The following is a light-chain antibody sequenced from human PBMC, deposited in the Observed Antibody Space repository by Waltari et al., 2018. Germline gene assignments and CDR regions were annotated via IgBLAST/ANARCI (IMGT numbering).Light chain of an antibody. CDR1: QSVSRA. J-gene: IGKJ1*01. CDR3: QHYVSLPVT. CDR2: GAS. Sequence: DIVLTQSPGTLSLSPWERATHTCRASQSVSRALAWYQQNPSQAPRILIYGASNRATGIPDRFSDSGSGTDFSLIICRLEPEDFAVYYGQHYVSLPVTFGQGTKVDIK. V-gene: IGKV3-20*01.